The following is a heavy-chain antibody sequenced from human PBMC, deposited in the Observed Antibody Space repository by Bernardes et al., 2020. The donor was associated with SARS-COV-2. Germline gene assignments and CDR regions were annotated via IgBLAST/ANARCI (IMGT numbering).Heavy chain of an antibody. D-gene: IGHD2-21*01. J-gene: IGHJ2*01. CDR2: ISASGTRT. V-gene: IGHV3-23*01. Sequence: GGSLRLSCEASGFTLGSYAMSWVRQTPGKGLECVAGISASGTRTNYADSVKGRFIISRDNSKNTLYLQIYSLRVEDTAIYFCAKGDDGGESGYWYFDLWGRGTLVTVSS. CDR1: GFTLGSYA. CDR3: AKGDDGGESGYWYFDL.